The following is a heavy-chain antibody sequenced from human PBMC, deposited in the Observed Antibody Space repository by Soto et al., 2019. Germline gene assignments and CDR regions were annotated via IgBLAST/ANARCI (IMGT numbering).Heavy chain of an antibody. Sequence: GGSLRLSCTASGFTFGDYAMSWFRQAPGKGLEWVGFIRSKAYGGTTEYAASVKGRFTISRDDSKSIAYLQMNSPKTEDTAVYYCTRESMVRFSPQKFDYWGQGTLVTVSS. D-gene: IGHD3-10*01. CDR1: GFTFGDYA. CDR3: TRESMVRFSPQKFDY. V-gene: IGHV3-49*03. CDR2: IRSKAYGGTT. J-gene: IGHJ4*02.